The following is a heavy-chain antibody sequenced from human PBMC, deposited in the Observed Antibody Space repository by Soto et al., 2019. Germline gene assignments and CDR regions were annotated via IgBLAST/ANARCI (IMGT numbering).Heavy chain of an antibody. CDR1: GFSLSTSGVG. D-gene: IGHD4-17*01. V-gene: IGHV2-5*02. J-gene: IGHJ4*02. CDR3: AHKGYGDYPIDY. Sequence: QITLKESGPPLVKPTQTLTLTCTFSGFSLSTSGVGVGWIRQPPGKALEWLAVIYWDDTKHYSPSLKSRLTMXKHXSKNQVVLTMTNMDPVDTATYYCAHKGYGDYPIDYWGQGTLVTVSS. CDR2: IYWDDTK.